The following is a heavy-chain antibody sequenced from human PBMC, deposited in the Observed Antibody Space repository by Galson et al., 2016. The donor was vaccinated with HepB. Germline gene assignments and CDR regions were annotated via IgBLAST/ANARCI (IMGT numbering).Heavy chain of an antibody. CDR2: INPNTGGT. CDR1: GYTFTNYE. Sequence: SVKVSCKASGYTFTNYEINWVRQAPGQGLEWMGWINPNTGGTSYARNFQGRVNLTRDTSITTTYMELNSLRSDDTAVYYCARETGVTATRPYWYFDVWGRGSLVTVSS. V-gene: IGHV1-2*02. J-gene: IGHJ2*01. D-gene: IGHD4-23*01. CDR3: ARETGVTATRPYWYFDV.